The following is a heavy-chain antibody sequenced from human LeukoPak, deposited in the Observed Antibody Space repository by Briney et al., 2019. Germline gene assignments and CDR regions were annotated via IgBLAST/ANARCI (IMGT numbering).Heavy chain of an antibody. J-gene: IGHJ5*02. CDR1: GYTFTSYG. V-gene: IGHV1-18*01. CDR2: ISAYNGNT. CDR3: ARTLVVPAAIGFGFDP. D-gene: IGHD2-2*01. Sequence: GASVKVSCKASGYTFTSYGISWVRQAPGQGLEWMGWISAYNGNTNYAQKLQGRVTMTTDTSTSTAYMELRSLRSDDTAVYYCARTLVVPAAIGFGFDPWGQGTLVTVSS.